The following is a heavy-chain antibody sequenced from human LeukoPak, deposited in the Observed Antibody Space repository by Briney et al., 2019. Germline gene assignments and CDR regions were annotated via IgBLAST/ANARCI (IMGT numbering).Heavy chain of an antibody. Sequence: GGSLRLSCTASGFTFRTYAMNWVRQAPGKRLEWVSSVLGIGGTTYYADSVKGRFTVSRDISKNTVYLQMNSLRAEDTAVYYCAKVGMAMVKNTDPYYFDYWGQGALVTVSS. J-gene: IGHJ4*02. CDR2: VLGIGGTT. V-gene: IGHV3-23*01. D-gene: IGHD4/OR15-4a*01. CDR1: GFTFRTYA. CDR3: AKVGMAMVKNTDPYYFDY.